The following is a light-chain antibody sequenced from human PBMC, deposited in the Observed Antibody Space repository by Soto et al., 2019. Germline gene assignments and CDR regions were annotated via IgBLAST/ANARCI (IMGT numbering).Light chain of an antibody. CDR1: SSNIGAGYD. V-gene: IGLV1-40*01. Sequence: QSVLTQPPSVSGAPGQRVTISCTGSSSNIGAGYDVHWYQQLPGTAPKLLIYGNSNRPSGVPDRFSGSKSGTSASLAITGLQAEDEADYYCQSYDSSLSVFGIGTMLTVL. J-gene: IGLJ1*01. CDR2: GNS. CDR3: QSYDSSLSV.